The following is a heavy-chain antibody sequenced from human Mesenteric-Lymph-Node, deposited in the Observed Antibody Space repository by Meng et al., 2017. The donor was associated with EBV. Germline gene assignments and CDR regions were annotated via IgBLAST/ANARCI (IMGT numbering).Heavy chain of an antibody. CDR1: GGSISSTNW. D-gene: IGHD3-22*01. Sequence: VRLQGQGPGLVKPSGTLSLTFAVSGGSISSTNWWSWVRQPPGKGLEWIGEIYHSGSTNYNPSLKSRVTISLDKSKNQFSLKLSSVTAADTAVYYCARVDYYDSSSLFDPWGQGTLVTVSS. J-gene: IGHJ5*02. V-gene: IGHV4-4*02. CDR3: ARVDYYDSSSLFDP. CDR2: IYHSGST.